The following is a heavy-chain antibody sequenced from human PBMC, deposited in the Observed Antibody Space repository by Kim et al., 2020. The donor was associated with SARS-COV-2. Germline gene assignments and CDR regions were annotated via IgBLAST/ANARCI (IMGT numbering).Heavy chain of an antibody. Sequence: DTVKGRFTISRDNSKNTLYLQMNSLRAEDTAVYYCAKGRIAVAATAMNYWGQGTLVTVTS. J-gene: IGHJ4*02. V-gene: IGHV3-30*02. CDR3: AKGRIAVAATAMNY. D-gene: IGHD6-19*01.